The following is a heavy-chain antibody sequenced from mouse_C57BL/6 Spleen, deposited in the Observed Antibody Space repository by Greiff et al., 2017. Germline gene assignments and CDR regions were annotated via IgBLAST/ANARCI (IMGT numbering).Heavy chain of an antibody. CDR1: GFTFSDYG. D-gene: IGHD3-2*02. Sequence: EVKVVESGGGLVKPGGSLKLSCAASGFTFSDYGMHWVRQAPEKGLEWVAYISSGSSTIYYADTVKGRFTISRDNAKNTLFLQMTSLRSEDTAMYYCARQGQLRPHYYAMDYWGQGTSVTVSS. J-gene: IGHJ4*01. V-gene: IGHV5-17*01. CDR3: ARQGQLRPHYYAMDY. CDR2: ISSGSSTI.